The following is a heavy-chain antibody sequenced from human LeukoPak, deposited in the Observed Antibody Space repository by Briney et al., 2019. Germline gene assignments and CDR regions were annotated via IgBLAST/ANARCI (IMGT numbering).Heavy chain of an antibody. Sequence: SETLSLTCAVYGGSFSGYYWSWIRQPPGKGLEWIGEINHSGSTNYNPSLKSRVTISVDTSKNQFSLKLSSVTAADTAVCYCARGRYPHYYGMDVWGKGTTVTVSS. CDR1: GGSFSGYY. CDR3: ARGRYPHYYGMDV. D-gene: IGHD1-26*01. CDR2: INHSGST. V-gene: IGHV4-34*01. J-gene: IGHJ6*04.